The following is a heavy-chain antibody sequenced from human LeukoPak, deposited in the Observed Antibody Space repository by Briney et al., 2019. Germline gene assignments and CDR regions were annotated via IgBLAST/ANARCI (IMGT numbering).Heavy chain of an antibody. Sequence: GGSLRLSCAASGFTFRSYWMHWARQVPGKGLVWVSRISPNGRSTNYADSVKGRFTISRDNAKNTLYLQMNSLTGEDTALYYCARGASSGYRIDYWGQGTLVTVSS. CDR3: ARGASSGYRIDY. CDR1: GFTFRSYW. D-gene: IGHD3-10*01. V-gene: IGHV3-74*01. J-gene: IGHJ4*02. CDR2: ISPNGRST.